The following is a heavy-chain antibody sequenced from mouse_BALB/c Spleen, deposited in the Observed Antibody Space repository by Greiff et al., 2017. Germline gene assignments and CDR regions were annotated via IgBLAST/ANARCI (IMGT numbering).Heavy chain of an antibody. CDR2: IWSGGST. V-gene: IGHV2-4-1*01. Sequence: QVQLQQSGPGLVQPSQSLSISCTVSGFSLTSYGVHWVRQSPGKGLEWLGVIWSGGSTDYNAAFISSLSISKDNSKSQVFFKMNSLQADDTAIYYCARDLVAHYAMDYWGQGTSVTVSS. J-gene: IGHJ4*01. D-gene: IGHD1-1*01. CDR3: ARDLVAHYAMDY. CDR1: GFSLTSYG.